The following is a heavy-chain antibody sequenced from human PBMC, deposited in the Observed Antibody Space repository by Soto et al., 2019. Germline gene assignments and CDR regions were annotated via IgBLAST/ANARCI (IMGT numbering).Heavy chain of an antibody. CDR1: GFTFHEYA. CDR3: TKGGYDLIYYFGMDV. D-gene: IGHD5-12*01. V-gene: IGHV3-9*01. Sequence: EVQLLEAGGGWVQPGTSLRVSCAASGFTFHEYAMHWVRHAPGKVLEWVSGISSDGDTIAYAESVQGRFTDFRDNAKHSLYLQMHSLRAEDTALYYCTKGGYDLIYYFGMDVCGQVTTVTVSS. J-gene: IGHJ6*02. CDR2: ISSDGDTI.